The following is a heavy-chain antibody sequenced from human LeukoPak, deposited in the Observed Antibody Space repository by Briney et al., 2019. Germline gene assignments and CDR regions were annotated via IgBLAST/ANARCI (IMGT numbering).Heavy chain of an antibody. CDR3: AKDRVAVAGIIVYGMDV. CDR1: GFTFSSYG. D-gene: IGHD6-19*01. V-gene: IGHV3-30*18. CDR2: ISYDGSNK. Sequence: GGSLRLSCAASGFTFSSYGMHWVRQAPGKGLEWVAVISYDGSNKYYADSVKGRFTISRDNSKNTLYLQMNSLRAEDTAVYYCAKDRVAVAGIIVYGMDVWGQGTTVTVSS. J-gene: IGHJ6*02.